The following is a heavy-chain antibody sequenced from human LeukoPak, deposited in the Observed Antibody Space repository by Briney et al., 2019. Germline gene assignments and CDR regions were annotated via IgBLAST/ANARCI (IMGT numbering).Heavy chain of an antibody. CDR2: INRDGTNT. V-gene: IGHV3-20*04. Sequence: GGSLRLSCAASGVTTDDYGMSWVRPAPGKGLEWVSGINRDGTNTYYAESVKGRFTISRDSAEKSLYLQMNSLRDDDTAFYYCVKDLSSNWYSFDYWGQGTLVTVSS. CDR1: GVTTDDYG. CDR3: VKDLSSNWYSFDY. J-gene: IGHJ4*02. D-gene: IGHD6-13*01.